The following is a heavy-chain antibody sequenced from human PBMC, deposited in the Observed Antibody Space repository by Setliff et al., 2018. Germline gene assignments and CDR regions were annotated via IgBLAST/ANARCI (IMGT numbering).Heavy chain of an antibody. Sequence: PSETLSLTCTVSGYSISSGHYWGWIRQPPGKGLEWIGSISHSGSTYYNPSLRSRVTISLDTSKNQFSPKLTSVTAADTAVYYCARENLSSGWYVGGYYYYYGMDVWGQGTTVTVSS. CDR3: ARENLSSGWYVGGYYYYYGMDV. J-gene: IGHJ6*02. V-gene: IGHV4-38-2*02. CDR1: GYSISSGHY. CDR2: ISHSGST. D-gene: IGHD6-19*01.